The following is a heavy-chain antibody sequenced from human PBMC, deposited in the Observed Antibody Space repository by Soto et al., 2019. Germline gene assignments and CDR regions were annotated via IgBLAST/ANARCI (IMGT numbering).Heavy chain of an antibody. CDR3: ARGNGRGGGLDY. Sequence: QVQLVQSGAEERKPGASVKVSCKASGYTFSTYAMHWVRRAPGQSLEWMGWFNGGNGNIKYSQKFEGRVTITTDTAASTAYMELNVLRSEDTAVYCLARGNGRGGGLDYWGQGTLVSVSS. V-gene: IGHV1-3*05. D-gene: IGHD3-10*01. CDR1: GYTFSTYA. J-gene: IGHJ4*02. CDR2: FNGGNGNI.